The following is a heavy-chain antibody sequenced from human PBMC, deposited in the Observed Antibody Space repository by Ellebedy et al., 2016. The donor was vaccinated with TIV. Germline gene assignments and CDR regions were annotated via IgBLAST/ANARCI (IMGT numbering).Heavy chain of an antibody. V-gene: IGHV4-4*07. Sequence: MPSETLSLTCTVSGDSISNYYWIWIRQPAGKGLEWIGHMYYSGISNYNPSLKSRVTMSIDTSKNQFSLKMSSVTAADTAVYYCAASESAESDYWGPGTLVTVSS. J-gene: IGHJ4*02. D-gene: IGHD2-2*01. CDR2: MYYSGIS. CDR3: AASESAESDY. CDR1: GDSISNYY.